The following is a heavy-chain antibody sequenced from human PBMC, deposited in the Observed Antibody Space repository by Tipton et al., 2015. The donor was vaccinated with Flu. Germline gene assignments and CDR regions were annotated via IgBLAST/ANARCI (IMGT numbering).Heavy chain of an antibody. J-gene: IGHJ3*02. Sequence: TLSLTCFISGGSIINNYWTWIRQPPGREPEWIGYIYFSGNTSYNPSLKSRITISVDTSKNQFSLRLNSVTAADTAIYYCARGDYGDYDHEADGFDIWGQGTSVTVSA. V-gene: IGHV4-59*01. D-gene: IGHD4-17*01. CDR1: GGSIINNY. CDR2: IYFSGNT. CDR3: ARGDYGDYDHEADGFDI.